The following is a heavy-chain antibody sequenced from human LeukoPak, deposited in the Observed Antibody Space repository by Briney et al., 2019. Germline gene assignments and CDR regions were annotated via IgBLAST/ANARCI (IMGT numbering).Heavy chain of an antibody. CDR3: ARRPYSSSWTHSRSPFDY. J-gene: IGHJ4*02. CDR2: IIPILGIA. CDR1: GGTFSSYA. D-gene: IGHD6-13*01. V-gene: IGHV1-69*04. Sequence: GASVKVSCKASGGTFSSYAISWVRQAPGQGLEWMGRIIPILGIANYAQKFQGRVTITADKSMSTAYMELSSLRSEDTAVYYCARRPYSSSWTHSRSPFDYWGQGTLVTVSS.